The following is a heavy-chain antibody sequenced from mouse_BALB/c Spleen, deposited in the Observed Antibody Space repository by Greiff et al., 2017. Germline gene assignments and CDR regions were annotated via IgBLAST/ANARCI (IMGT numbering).Heavy chain of an antibody. V-gene: IGHV1-5*01. CDR2: IYPGNSDT. Sequence: EVKLQQSGTVLARPGASVKMSCKASGYTFTSYWMHWVKQRPGQGLEWIGAIYPGNSDTSYNQKFKGKAKLTAVTSTSTAYMELSSLTNEDSAVYYCTRGGIGYYFDYWGQGTTLTVSS. D-gene: IGHD2-14*01. J-gene: IGHJ2*01. CDR1: GYTFTSYW. CDR3: TRGGIGYYFDY.